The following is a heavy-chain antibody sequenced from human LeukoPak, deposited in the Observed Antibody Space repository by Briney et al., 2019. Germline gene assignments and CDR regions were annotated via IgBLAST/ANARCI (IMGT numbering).Heavy chain of an antibody. J-gene: IGHJ5*02. V-gene: IGHV1-18*01. Sequence: ASVKVSCKASGYTFTNYAITWVRQAPGQGLEWMGWISAYNGNTNYAQKLQGRVTMTRDTSTSTVYMELSSLRSEDTAVYYCARERSPWGQGTLVTVSS. CDR1: GYTFTNYA. CDR2: ISAYNGNT. CDR3: ARERSP.